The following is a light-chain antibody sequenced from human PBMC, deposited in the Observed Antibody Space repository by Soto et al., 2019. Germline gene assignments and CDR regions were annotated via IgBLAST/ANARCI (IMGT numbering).Light chain of an antibody. Sequence: DIQLTQSPSFLSASVGDRVTITCRASQGIISYLAWYQQKPGKAPKLLISAAPTFQSGVPSRFSGRGSGTEFTLTINSLQPEDFATXXXQQFKSYPPTFGPGTKVDMK. V-gene: IGKV1-9*01. CDR1: QGIISY. CDR3: QQFKSYPPT. J-gene: IGKJ3*01. CDR2: AAP.